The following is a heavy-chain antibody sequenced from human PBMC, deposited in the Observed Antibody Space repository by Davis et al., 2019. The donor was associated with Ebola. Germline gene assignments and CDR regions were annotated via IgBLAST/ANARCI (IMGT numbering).Heavy chain of an antibody. Sequence: GGSLRLSCAASGFTFSSYGMHWVRQAPGKGLEWVAVISYDGSNKYYADSVKGRFTISRDNSKNTLYLQMNSLRAEDTAVYYCARNNRGGDWDYWGQGTLVTVSS. CDR1: GFTFSSYG. CDR2: ISYDGSNK. D-gene: IGHD2-21*02. V-gene: IGHV3-30*03. CDR3: ARNNRGGDWDY. J-gene: IGHJ4*02.